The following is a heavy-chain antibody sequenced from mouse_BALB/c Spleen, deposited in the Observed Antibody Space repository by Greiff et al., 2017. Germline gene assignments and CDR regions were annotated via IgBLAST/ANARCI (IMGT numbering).Heavy chain of an antibody. Sequence: EVKLVESGGGLVKPGGSLKLSCAASGFTFSSYAMSWVRQSPEKRLEWVAEISSGGSYTYYPDTVTGRFTISRDNAKNTLYLEMSSLRSEDTAMYYCARVTTATPFAYWGQGTLVTVSA. V-gene: IGHV5-9-4*01. CDR2: ISSGGSYT. CDR3: ARVTTATPFAY. CDR1: GFTFSSYA. D-gene: IGHD1-2*01. J-gene: IGHJ3*01.